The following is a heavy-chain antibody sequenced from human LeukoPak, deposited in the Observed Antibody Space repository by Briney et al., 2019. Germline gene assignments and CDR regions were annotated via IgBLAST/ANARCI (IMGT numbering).Heavy chain of an antibody. Sequence: GGSLRLSCAASGFTFSSYAISWGRQAPGKGLEWVSAISGSGGSTYYADSVKGRFTISRDNSKNTLYLQMNSLTAEDTAVYYCAKGRVYYYYYMDVWGKGTTVTVSS. J-gene: IGHJ6*03. V-gene: IGHV3-23*01. CDR2: ISGSGGST. CDR1: GFTFSSYA. CDR3: AKGRVYYYYYMDV.